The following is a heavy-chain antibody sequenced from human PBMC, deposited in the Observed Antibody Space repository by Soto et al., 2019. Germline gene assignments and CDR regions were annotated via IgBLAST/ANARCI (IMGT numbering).Heavy chain of an antibody. Sequence: QLVQSGAEVKKPGASVNVSCKASGYTFTNYAMTWVRQAPGQGLEWMGWISAYNGDTKDAQNFQGRVTMTTDTSTSTGYMELRSLRSDDTAVYYCARGGRSWFDPWGQGTLVTVSS. D-gene: IGHD2-15*01. CDR2: ISAYNGDT. CDR3: ARGGRSWFDP. CDR1: GYTFTNYA. J-gene: IGHJ5*02. V-gene: IGHV1-18*01.